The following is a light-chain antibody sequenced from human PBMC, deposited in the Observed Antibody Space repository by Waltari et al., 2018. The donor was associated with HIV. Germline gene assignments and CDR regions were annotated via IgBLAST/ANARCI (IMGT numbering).Light chain of an antibody. V-gene: IGKV1-5*03. CDR2: KAS. CDR3: QQFSSQPLT. CDR1: QSISNW. J-gene: IGKJ4*01. Sequence: DIQMTQSPSTLSASVGDRVTITCRASQSISNWLAWYQLKPGRAPKLLLYKASTLAYGVPSRFSGSGSGTEFTLTISSLQPDDLAIYYCQQFSSQPLTFGGGTKVEIK.